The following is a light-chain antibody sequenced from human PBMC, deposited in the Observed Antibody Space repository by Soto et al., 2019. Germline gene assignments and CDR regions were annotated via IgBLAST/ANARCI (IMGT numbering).Light chain of an antibody. J-gene: IGLJ1*01. CDR3: SSFTNSSPLGV. Sequence: QSALTQPASVSGSPGQSITISCTGTSSDVGSYNYVSWYQHNPGKAPKLVIYDVDDRPSGVSNRFSGSKSGNTASLTISGLQAEDEADYYCSSFTNSSPLGVFGTGTKLTVL. V-gene: IGLV2-14*03. CDR2: DVD. CDR1: SSDVGSYNY.